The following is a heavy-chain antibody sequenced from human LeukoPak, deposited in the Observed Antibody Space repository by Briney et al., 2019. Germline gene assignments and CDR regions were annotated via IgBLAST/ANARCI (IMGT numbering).Heavy chain of an antibody. CDR2: IASDGSST. D-gene: IGHD4-23*01. CDR3: ARGRPHGNDY. J-gene: IGHJ4*02. CDR1: GVTFSSYW. V-gene: IGHV3-74*01. Sequence: GGALRLSCAASGVTFSSYWMNWVRQAPGKGLEWVSRIASDGSSTTYADSVKGRFSISRDNAKNTLYLQMNSLRVEDTAVYYCARGRPHGNDYWGQGTLVTVSS.